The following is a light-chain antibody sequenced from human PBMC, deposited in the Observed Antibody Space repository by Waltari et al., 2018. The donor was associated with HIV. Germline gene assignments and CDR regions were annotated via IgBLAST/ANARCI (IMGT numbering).Light chain of an antibody. CDR3: SSWDDSLCGVA. V-gene: IGLV1-44*01. J-gene: IGLJ2*01. CDR2: TNF. Sequence: QSVLTQPPSASGTPGQTVTISCSGSDSNLGTNTVNWYQPLPGRAPKLLIYTNFQRPSGVPDRVSGSKSGTSASLAISGIQSEDEAIYYCSSWDDSLCGVAFGGGTKVTVL. CDR1: DSNLGTNT.